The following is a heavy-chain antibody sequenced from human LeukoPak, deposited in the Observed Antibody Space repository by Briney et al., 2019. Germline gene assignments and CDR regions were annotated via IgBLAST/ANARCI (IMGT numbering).Heavy chain of an antibody. CDR2: ISSSSSYI. CDR1: GFAFNSYS. D-gene: IGHD3-22*01. Sequence: GGSLRLSCAASGFAFNSYSMNWVRQAPGKGLEWVSSISSSSSYIYYADSVKGRLTISRDNAKNSLYLQMNRLRAEDTAVYYCARDSSGKFDYWGQGTLVTVSS. V-gene: IGHV3-21*01. CDR3: ARDSSGKFDY. J-gene: IGHJ4*02.